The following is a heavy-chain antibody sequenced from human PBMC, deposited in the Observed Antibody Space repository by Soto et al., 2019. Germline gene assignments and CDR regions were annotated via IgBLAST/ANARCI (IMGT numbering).Heavy chain of an antibody. V-gene: IGHV3-9*01. J-gene: IGHJ4*02. D-gene: IGHD3-22*01. CDR3: AKDISYDSSGYPQAFDY. CDR2: ISWNSGGI. Sequence: EVHLVESGGGLVQPGRSLRLSCAAAGFTFDDYAMHWVRQAPGKGLEWVSGISWNSGGIGYADSVKGRFTISRDNAKNSLYLQMNCLRPGDTALYYCAKDISYDSSGYPQAFDYWGQGTLVTVSS. CDR1: GFTFDDYA.